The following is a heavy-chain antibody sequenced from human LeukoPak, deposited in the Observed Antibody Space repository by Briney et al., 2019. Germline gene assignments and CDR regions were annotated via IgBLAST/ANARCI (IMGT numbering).Heavy chain of an antibody. D-gene: IGHD5-24*01. CDR3: ARSRRRDGYNPSGYFDY. Sequence: SETLSLTCTVSGGSISSSSXXXXXXXXXXGKXPEWIGSIYYSXSTYYNPSLKSXVTISVDTSKNQFSLKLSSVTAADTAVYYCARSRRRDGYNPSGYFDYWGQGTLVTVSS. J-gene: IGHJ4*02. V-gene: IGHV4-39*01. CDR2: IYYSXST. CDR1: GGSISSSSXX.